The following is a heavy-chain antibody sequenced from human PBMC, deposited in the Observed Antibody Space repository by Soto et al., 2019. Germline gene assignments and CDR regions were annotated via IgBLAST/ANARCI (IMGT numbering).Heavy chain of an antibody. CDR2: TIPALGKT. CDR1: GDNFKKNV. J-gene: IGHJ6*02. Sequence: SVKVSCKTSGDNFKKNVFTGVRQAPGQGLEWMGGTIPALGKTHYIEKFQGRVTITVDDATRTVYMEMSSLKSEDTAVYYCARDHNFGFILYAMDVWGQGTTVTVSS. V-gene: IGHV1-69*10. D-gene: IGHD2-15*01. CDR3: ARDHNFGFILYAMDV.